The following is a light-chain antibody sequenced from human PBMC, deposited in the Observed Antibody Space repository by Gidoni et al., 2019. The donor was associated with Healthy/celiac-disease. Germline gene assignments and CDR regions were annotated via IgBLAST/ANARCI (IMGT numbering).Light chain of an antibody. J-gene: IGKJ4*01. CDR3: QRYNSDPLT. V-gene: IGKV1-5*03. CDR1: QSISSW. Sequence: DIQMTPSPSTLSASVGDRVTITCRASQSISSWLAWYQQKPGKAPKLLIYKASSLESGVPSRFRGSGSGTEFTLTISSLQPDDFETYYCQRYNSDPLTFGGGTKVEIK. CDR2: KAS.